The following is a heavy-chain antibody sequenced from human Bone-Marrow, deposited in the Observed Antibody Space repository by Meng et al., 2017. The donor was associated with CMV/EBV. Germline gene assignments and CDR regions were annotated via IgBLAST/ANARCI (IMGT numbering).Heavy chain of an antibody. J-gene: IGHJ4*02. CDR2: ISWNSGSI. Sequence: SLKIPCAASGFTFDDYAMHWVRQAPGKGLEWVSGISWNSGSIGYADSVKGRFTISRDNAKNSLYLQMNSLRAEDTAVYYCARDPTGSFDYWGQGTLVTVSS. CDR3: ARDPTGSFDY. D-gene: IGHD1-1*01. CDR1: GFTFDDYA. V-gene: IGHV3-9*01.